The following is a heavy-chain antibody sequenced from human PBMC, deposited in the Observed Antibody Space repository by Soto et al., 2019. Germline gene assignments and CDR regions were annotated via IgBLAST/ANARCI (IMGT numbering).Heavy chain of an antibody. V-gene: IGHV1-2*04. CDR1: GYTFTGYY. Sequence: QVQLVQSGAEVKKPGASVKVSCKASGYTFTGYYMHWVRQAPGQGLEWMGWINPNSGGTNYAKKCQGWVTMTRDTSISTDYMELSRLRSDDTAVYYCARAHTANYWYFDLWGRGTLVTVSS. J-gene: IGHJ2*01. CDR2: INPNSGGT. CDR3: ARAHTANYWYFDL. D-gene: IGHD5-18*01.